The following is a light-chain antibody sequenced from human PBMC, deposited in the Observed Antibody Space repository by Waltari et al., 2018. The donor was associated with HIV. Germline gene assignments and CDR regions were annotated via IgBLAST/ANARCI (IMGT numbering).Light chain of an antibody. CDR1: ERLGKS. Sequence: EIVVTQSQATLYLSQGDRAHLSYRASERLGKSLVCYQQTPGQAPRLLIYEASKRATGIPARCSGSQAETEFTLTISNLEPEDFAVYFCQQRNSWPPTRTFAGGTRVEI. CDR3: QQRNSWPPTRT. V-gene: IGKV3-11*01. J-gene: IGKJ4*01. CDR2: EAS.